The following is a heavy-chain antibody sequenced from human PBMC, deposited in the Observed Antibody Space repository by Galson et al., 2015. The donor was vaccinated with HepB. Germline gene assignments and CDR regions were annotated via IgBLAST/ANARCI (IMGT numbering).Heavy chain of an antibody. CDR1: GYTFTGYY. Sequence: SVKVSCKASGYTFTGYYMHWVRQAPGQGLEWMGWINPNSGGTNYAQKFQGRVTMTRDTSISTAYMELSRLRSDDTAVYYCASFVEGAIFGVVFRPAYGMDVWGQGTTVTVSS. J-gene: IGHJ6*02. CDR3: ASFVEGAIFGVVFRPAYGMDV. D-gene: IGHD3-3*01. CDR2: INPNSGGT. V-gene: IGHV1-2*02.